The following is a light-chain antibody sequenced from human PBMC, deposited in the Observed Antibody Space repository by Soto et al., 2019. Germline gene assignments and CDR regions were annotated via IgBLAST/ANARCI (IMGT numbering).Light chain of an antibody. CDR2: VAS. V-gene: IGKV1-39*01. CDR1: QSISRY. Sequence: DLQMTQSPSSLSASVGDRVTITCRASQSISRYLNWYQQKPGKAPNLLIYVASSLQSEVPSRFSGSGSGTDFTLTITSLQPEDFATYYCQQSYGTPITFGQGNDWRL. CDR3: QQSYGTPIT. J-gene: IGKJ5*01.